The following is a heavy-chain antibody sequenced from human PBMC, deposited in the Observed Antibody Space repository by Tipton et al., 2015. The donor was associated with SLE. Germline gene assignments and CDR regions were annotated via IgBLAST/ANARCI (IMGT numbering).Heavy chain of an antibody. CDR2: INHSGST. V-gene: IGHV4-34*01. J-gene: IGHJ4*02. D-gene: IGHD3-3*01. CDR3: ARGGVGVLRFLKLY. CDR1: GGSFSGYY. Sequence: TLSLTCAVYGGSFSGYYWSWIRQPPGKGLEWIGEINHSGSTNYNPSLKSRVTISVDTSKNQFSLKLSSVTAADTAVYYCARGGVGVLRFLKLYWGQGTLVTVSS.